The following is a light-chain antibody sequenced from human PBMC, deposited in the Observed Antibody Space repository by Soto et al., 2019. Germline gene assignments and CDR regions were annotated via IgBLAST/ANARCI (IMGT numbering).Light chain of an antibody. Sequence: QSVLTQPPSVSGAPGQRVTISCTGSSSNIGAGYDVHWYQQLPGTAPKLLIYGNSNRPSGVPDRFSGSKSGTSASLAIIGLQAEDEADYYCQSYDSSLSGPNWVFGGGTKLTVL. J-gene: IGLJ3*02. CDR3: QSYDSSLSGPNWV. V-gene: IGLV1-40*01. CDR1: SSNIGAGYD. CDR2: GNS.